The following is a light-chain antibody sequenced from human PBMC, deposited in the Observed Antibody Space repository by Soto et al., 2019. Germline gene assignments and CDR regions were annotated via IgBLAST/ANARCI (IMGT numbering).Light chain of an antibody. CDR1: SSDVGGYNY. V-gene: IGLV2-14*01. CDR3: SSYTSSSTLYV. J-gene: IGLJ1*01. CDR2: DVS. Sequence: QSALTQPASVSGSPGQSITISCTGTSSDVGGYNYVSWYQQHPGKAPKLMIYDVSNRPSGVSNRFSGSKSGNTASLTISGLQAEDEADYYCSSYTSSSTLYVFGTGTKLTRP.